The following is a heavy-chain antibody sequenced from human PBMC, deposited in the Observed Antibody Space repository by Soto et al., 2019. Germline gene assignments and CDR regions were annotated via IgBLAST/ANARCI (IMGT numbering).Heavy chain of an antibody. CDR1: GDTFTSYY. CDR2: INPDSGGT. J-gene: IGHJ5*02. CDR3: ARDPPRYYYDLGFDP. D-gene: IGHD3-3*01. V-gene: IGHV1-2*02. Sequence: GASVKVSCKAPGDTFTSYYLNWVRQAPGQGLKWMGWINPDSGGTNYAQKFQGRVTMTRDTSISTAYMELSRLRSDDTAVYYCARDPPRYYYDLGFDPWGQGTLVTVSS.